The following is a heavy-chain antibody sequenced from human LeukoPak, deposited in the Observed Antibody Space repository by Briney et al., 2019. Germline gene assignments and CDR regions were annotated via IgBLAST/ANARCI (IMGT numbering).Heavy chain of an antibody. D-gene: IGHD1-14*01. Sequence: SETLSLTCTVSGGSISSYYWSWIRQPPGKGLEWVGYIYYSGSTNYNPSLKSRVTISVDTSKNQFSLKLSSVTAADTAVYYCARGGGTGYYYYYMDVWGKGTTVTVSS. CDR2: IYYSGST. CDR3: ARGGGTGYYYYYMDV. V-gene: IGHV4-59*01. CDR1: GGSISSYY. J-gene: IGHJ6*03.